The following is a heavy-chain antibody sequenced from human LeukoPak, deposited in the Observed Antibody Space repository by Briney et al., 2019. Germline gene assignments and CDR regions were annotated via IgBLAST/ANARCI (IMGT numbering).Heavy chain of an antibody. CDR2: ISYDGSNK. CDR1: GFTFSSYA. CDR3: ARDGYGDYGTYFDY. Sequence: GRSLRLSCAASGFTFSSYAMHWVRQAPGKGLEWVAVISYDGSNKYYADSVKGRFTISRDNSKNTLYLQMNSLRAEDTAVYYCARDGYGDYGTYFDYWGQGTLVTVSS. D-gene: IGHD4-17*01. J-gene: IGHJ4*02. V-gene: IGHV3-30-3*01.